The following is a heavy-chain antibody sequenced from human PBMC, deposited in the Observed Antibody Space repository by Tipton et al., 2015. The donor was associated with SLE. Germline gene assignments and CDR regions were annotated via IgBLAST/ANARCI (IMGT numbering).Heavy chain of an antibody. V-gene: IGHV4-59*08. D-gene: IGHD3-16*01. Sequence: TLSLTCTVSGASTTSYYWSWIRQPPGKGLEWIGYIYHSGHTNYSPSLRSRVTMAVDTSTKQFSLKLSSVTAADTAIYFCARLTYYDSTGRFDQWGQGTVVTVSS. J-gene: IGHJ4*02. CDR1: GASTTSYY. CDR2: IYHSGHT. CDR3: ARLTYYDSTGRFDQ.